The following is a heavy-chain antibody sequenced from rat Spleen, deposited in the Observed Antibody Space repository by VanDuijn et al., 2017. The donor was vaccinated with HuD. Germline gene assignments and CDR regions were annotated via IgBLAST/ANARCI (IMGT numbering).Heavy chain of an antibody. CDR3: ARQYNNFGYFDY. V-gene: IGHV5-25*01. CDR1: GFTFSNYY. J-gene: IGHJ2*01. CDR2: ITIDGNDA. D-gene: IGHD1-10*01. Sequence: EVQLVESGGGLVQPGWSMKLSCAASGFTFSNYYMAWVRQAPTKGLEWVASITIDGNDAYYRDSVRGRFTISRDNAKSTLFLQMDSLRSEDTATYYCARQYNNFGYFDYWGQGVMVIVSS.